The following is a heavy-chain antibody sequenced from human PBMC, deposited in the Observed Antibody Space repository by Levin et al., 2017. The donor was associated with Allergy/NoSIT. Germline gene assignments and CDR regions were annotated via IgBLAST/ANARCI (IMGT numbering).Heavy chain of an antibody. J-gene: IGHJ4*02. CDR3: AKDGHSGWYDY. D-gene: IGHD6-19*01. Sequence: GGSLRLSCAASGFTFDDYTMHWVRQAPGKGLEWVSLITWDGDSTYYADSVKGRFTFSRDNSKNSLYLQLNSLETEDTALYYCAKDGHSGWYDYWGQGTLVTVSS. CDR1: GFTFDDYT. V-gene: IGHV3-43*01. CDR2: ITWDGDST.